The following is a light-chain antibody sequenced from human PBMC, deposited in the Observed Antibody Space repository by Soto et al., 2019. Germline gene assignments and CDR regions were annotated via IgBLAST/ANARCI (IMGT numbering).Light chain of an antibody. CDR2: GAS. J-gene: IGKJ2*02. Sequence: EIVMTQSPATLSVSPGERATLSCRASQSVSSNLAWYQQKPGQAPRLLIYGASTRATGIPARFSGGGSGTEFTLTISSLHSEDFAVYYCQQYNNWPPGTFGQGTKLEIK. CDR3: QQYNNWPPGT. CDR1: QSVSSN. V-gene: IGKV3-15*01.